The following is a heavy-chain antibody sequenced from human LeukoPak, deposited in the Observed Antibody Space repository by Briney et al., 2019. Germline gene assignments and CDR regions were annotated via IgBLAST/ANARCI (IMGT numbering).Heavy chain of an antibody. CDR1: GFAFSTYA. J-gene: IGHJ4*02. Sequence: GALRLSCSASGFAFSTYAMNWVRQAPGKGLEWVSFITSDSNTIYYADSMKGRFTISRDNAEISLYLQRNSLSAEDTAVYYCARDRMGGSFDYWGQGTLVTVSS. V-gene: IGHV3-48*01. CDR3: ARDRMGGSFDY. D-gene: IGHD2-15*01. CDR2: ITSDSNTI.